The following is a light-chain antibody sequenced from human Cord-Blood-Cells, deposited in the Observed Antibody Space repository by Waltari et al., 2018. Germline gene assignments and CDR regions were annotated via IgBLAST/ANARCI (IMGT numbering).Light chain of an antibody. J-gene: IGLJ1*01. Sequence: QSALTQPPSVSGSPGQSITTSCTGTSSDVGGYNYVSWYQQHPGKDPKLIIYDLSNRPLGVSNRFSGPKSGNTAALTVSELQAEEEADYYCSSDTCSSTHVFGPGTKVPVL. CDR3: SSDTCSSTHV. CDR1: SSDVGGYNY. CDR2: DLS. V-gene: IGLV2-14*03.